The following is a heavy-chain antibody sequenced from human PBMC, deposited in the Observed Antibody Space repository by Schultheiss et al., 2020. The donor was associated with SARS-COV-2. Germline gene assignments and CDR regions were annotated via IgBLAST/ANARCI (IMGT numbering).Heavy chain of an antibody. CDR1: GFTFGHYA. CDR3: AKGPQGWLQFNWFDP. J-gene: IGHJ5*02. Sequence: GGSLRLSCAASGFTFGHYAMSWVRQPPGEGLEWVGRIKSKTDGGTTDYAAPVKGRFTISRDDSKNTLYLQMNSLKTEDTAVYYCAKGPQGWLQFNWFDPWGQGTLVTVSS. CDR2: IKSKTDGGTT. D-gene: IGHD5-24*01. V-gene: IGHV3-15*01.